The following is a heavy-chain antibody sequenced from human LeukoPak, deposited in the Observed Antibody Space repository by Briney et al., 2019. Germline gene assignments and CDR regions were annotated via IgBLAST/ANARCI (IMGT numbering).Heavy chain of an antibody. CDR2: INHTGST. Sequence: SETLSLTCAVYGGSFSGNYWSWIRQPPGKGLEWIGEINHTGSTNYNPSLKSRLTISLDMSKNQFCLKLNSLTAADTAMYYCGRGHNYWGQGTLVTVSS. D-gene: IGHD5-24*01. V-gene: IGHV4-34*01. J-gene: IGHJ4*02. CDR1: GGSFSGNY. CDR3: GRGHNY.